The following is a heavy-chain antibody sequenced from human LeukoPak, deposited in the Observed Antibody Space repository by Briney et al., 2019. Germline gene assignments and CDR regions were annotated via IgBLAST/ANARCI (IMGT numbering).Heavy chain of an antibody. V-gene: IGHV3-48*03. CDR1: GFTFSSYE. D-gene: IGHD3-9*01. CDR2: ISSSGSTI. CDR3: ARDTDDILTGNNWFDP. J-gene: IGHJ5*02. Sequence: GGSLRLSCAASGFTFSSYEMNWVRQAPGKGLEWVSYISSSGSTIYYADSVKGRFTISRNNAKNSLYLQMNSLRAEDTAVYYCARDTDDILTGNNWFDPWGQGTLVTVSS.